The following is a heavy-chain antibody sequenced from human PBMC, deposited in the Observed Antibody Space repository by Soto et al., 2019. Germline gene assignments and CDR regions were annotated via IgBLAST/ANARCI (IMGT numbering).Heavy chain of an antibody. CDR3: ARDQGYDYVWGSYRYDAFDI. CDR2: ISSSSYI. V-gene: IGHV3-21*01. J-gene: IGHJ3*02. Sequence: GSLRLSCAASGFTFSSYSMNWVRQAPGKGLEWVSSISSSSYIYYADSVKGRFTISRDNAKNSLYLQMNSLRAEDTAVYYCARDQGYDYVWGSYRYDAFDIWGQGTMVTVS. CDR1: GFTFSSYS. D-gene: IGHD3-16*02.